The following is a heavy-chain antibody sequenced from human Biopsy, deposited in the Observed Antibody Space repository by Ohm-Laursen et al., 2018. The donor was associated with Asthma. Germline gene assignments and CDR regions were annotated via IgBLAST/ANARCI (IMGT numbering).Heavy chain of an antibody. Sequence: SLRLSCAASGFTFRDYYMTWIRQAPGKGLEWVAYISSRGSNIFYADSVKGRFTISRDNSKNTLYLQMSSLRSEDTAVYYCARSSHINWGGYFDYWGQGTLVTVSS. CDR1: GFTFRDYY. CDR2: ISSRGSNI. V-gene: IGHV3-11*01. CDR3: ARSSHINWGGYFDY. D-gene: IGHD7-27*01. J-gene: IGHJ4*02.